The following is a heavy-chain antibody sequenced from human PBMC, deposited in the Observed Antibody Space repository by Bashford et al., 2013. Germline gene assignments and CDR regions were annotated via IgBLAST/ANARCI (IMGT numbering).Heavy chain of an antibody. D-gene: IGHD3-10*01. V-gene: IGHV1-2*02. CDR3: ARDLKIRGVNTFDI. J-gene: IGHJ3*02. Sequence: VASVKVSCKASGYTFTGYYMHWVRQAPGQGLEWMGWINPNSGGTEYAQNFQGRVTMTTDTSTSSAYLELSSLRSDDTAMYYCARDLKIRGVNTFDIWGQGTMVTVSS. CDR2: INPNSGGT. CDR1: GYTFTGYY.